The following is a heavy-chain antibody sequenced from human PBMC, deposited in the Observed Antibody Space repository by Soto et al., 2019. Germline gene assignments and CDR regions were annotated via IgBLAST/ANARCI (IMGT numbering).Heavy chain of an antibody. CDR3: AKDNCGSGWYVQAFEI. Sequence: QVQLVESGGGVVQPGRSLRLSCAASGFTFSSYGMHWVRQAPGKGLEWVAVISYDGSNKYYADSVKGRFTISRDNPKNPLYEQMNSLRPEDTAVYYCAKDNCGSGWYVQAFEIWGPGTMVTVSS. CDR1: GFTFSSYG. J-gene: IGHJ3*02. D-gene: IGHD6-19*01. V-gene: IGHV3-30*18. CDR2: ISYDGSNK.